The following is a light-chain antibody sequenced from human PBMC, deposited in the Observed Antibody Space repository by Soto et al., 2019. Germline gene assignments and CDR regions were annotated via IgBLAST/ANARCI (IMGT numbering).Light chain of an antibody. Sequence: IQMTQSPSSLSASVGDRVTIICQASQDITNYLNWYQQKPGKAPKLLIHDSSNLETGVPSRFSGSGSGTYFSFTLSSLQPEDIASYFCQQFDSPPLTFGQGTRLEIK. CDR1: QDITNY. CDR2: DSS. V-gene: IGKV1-33*01. J-gene: IGKJ5*01. CDR3: QQFDSPPLT.